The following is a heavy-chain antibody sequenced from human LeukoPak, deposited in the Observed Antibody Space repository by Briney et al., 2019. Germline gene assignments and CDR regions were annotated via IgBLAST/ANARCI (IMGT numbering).Heavy chain of an antibody. D-gene: IGHD3-22*01. CDR3: AREVSSGYSDY. Sequence: SQTLSLTCTVSGGSISSGGYYWSWIRQHPGKGLEWIGYIYYSGSTYYNPSLKSRVTISVGTSKNQFSLKLSSVTAADTAVYYCAREVSSGYSDYWGQGTLVTVSS. J-gene: IGHJ4*02. CDR2: IYYSGST. V-gene: IGHV4-31*03. CDR1: GGSISSGGYY.